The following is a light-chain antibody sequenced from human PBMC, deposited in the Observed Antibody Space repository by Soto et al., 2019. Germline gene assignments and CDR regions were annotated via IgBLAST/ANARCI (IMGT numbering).Light chain of an antibody. CDR3: QQYYSTPQT. V-gene: IGKV4-1*01. CDR2: WAS. Sequence: DIVMTQSPDSLAVSRGERATINCKSSQSVLYSSNNKNYLAWYQQKPGQPPKLLIYWASTRESGVPDRFSGSGSVTDFTLTISSLQAEDVAVYYCQQYYSTPQTFGQGTKVEIK. J-gene: IGKJ1*01. CDR1: QSVLYSSNNKNY.